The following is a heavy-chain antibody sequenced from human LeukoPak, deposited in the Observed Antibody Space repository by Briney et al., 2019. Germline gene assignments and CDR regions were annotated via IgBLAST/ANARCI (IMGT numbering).Heavy chain of an antibody. CDR3: TRGSGIVVAGWDWFDP. V-gene: IGHV1-8*03. CDR2: MNPNSGNT. Sequence: ASVKVSCKASGYSFTTYDINWVRQATGQGLEWMGWMNPNSGNTGYAQKFQGRVTITRNTSISTAYMELGSLRSEDTAVYYCTRGSGIVVAGWDWFDPWGQGTLVTVSS. CDR1: GYSFTTYD. J-gene: IGHJ5*02. D-gene: IGHD6-19*01.